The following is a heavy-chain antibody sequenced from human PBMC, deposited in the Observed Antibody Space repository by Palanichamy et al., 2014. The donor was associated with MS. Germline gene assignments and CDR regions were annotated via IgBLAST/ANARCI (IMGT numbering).Heavy chain of an antibody. CDR2: IYGGGST. V-gene: IGHV3-53*03. CDR1: GFNVNNNY. D-gene: IGHD4-23*01. CDR3: HSGLPDRNSNYNMDV. J-gene: IGHJ6*02. Sequence: EEQLVESGGGLIQPGGSLRLSCTVSGFNVNNNYMTWVRQAPGKGLEWVSAIYGGGSTKYADSVKGRFTVSLDTSKRTLFLLMNSLRVEDTAVYFCHSGLPDRNSNYNMDVWGQGTTVIVSS.